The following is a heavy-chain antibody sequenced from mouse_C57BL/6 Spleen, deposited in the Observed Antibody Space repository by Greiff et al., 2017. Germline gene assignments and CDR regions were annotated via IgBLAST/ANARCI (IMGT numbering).Heavy chain of an antibody. D-gene: IGHD4-1*01. CDR1: GFTFSDYG. CDR2: ISSGSSTI. CDR3: ARQTGTGWYFDV. Sequence: EVQRVESGGGLVKPGGPLKLSCAASGFTFSDYGMHWVRQAPEKGLEWVAYISSGSSTIYYADTVKGRFTISRDNAKNTLFLQMTSLRSEDTAMYYCARQTGTGWYFDVWGTGTTVTVSS. V-gene: IGHV5-17*01. J-gene: IGHJ1*03.